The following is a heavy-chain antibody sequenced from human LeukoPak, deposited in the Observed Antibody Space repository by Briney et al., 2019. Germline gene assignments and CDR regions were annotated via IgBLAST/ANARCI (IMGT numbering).Heavy chain of an antibody. D-gene: IGHD6-6*01. J-gene: IGHJ5*02. V-gene: IGHV3-23*01. Sequence: GGSLRLSRAASGFTFSTYAMSWVRQAPGKGLEWVSTISGSGGSTYYADSVKGRFTISRDNSKNTLYLQMNSLRAEDTAVYYCAKGGSIAERQFDPWGQGTLVTVSS. CDR1: GFTFSTYA. CDR2: ISGSGGST. CDR3: AKGGSIAERQFDP.